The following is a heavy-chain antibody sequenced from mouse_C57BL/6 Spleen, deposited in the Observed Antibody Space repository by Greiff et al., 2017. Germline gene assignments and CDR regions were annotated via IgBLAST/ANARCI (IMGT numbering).Heavy chain of an antibody. Sequence: VQLKQSGAELVKPGASVKLSCKASGYTFTGYWMHWVKQRPGQGLEWIGEIDPGNGNTNYNEKFKGKATLTGDTSSITAYMQLSSLTAEDSAVYYCERGDKQGDGYMDDWGKGTSVTVSS. D-gene: IGHD3-3*01. CDR1: GYTFTGYW. CDR3: ERGDKQGDGYMDD. J-gene: IGHJ4*01. V-gene: IGHV1-69*02. CDR2: IDPGNGNT.